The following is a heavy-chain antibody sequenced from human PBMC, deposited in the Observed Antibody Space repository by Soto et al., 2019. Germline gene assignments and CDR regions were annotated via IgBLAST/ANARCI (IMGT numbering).Heavy chain of an antibody. J-gene: IGHJ6*03. CDR1: GYTFTSYD. Sequence: ASVKVSCKASGYTFTSYDINWVRQATGQGLEWMGWMNPNSGNTGYAQKFQGRVTMTRNTSISTAYMELSSLRSEDTAVYYCARGTYYDFWSGYPYYYYYMDVWGKGTTVTVSS. CDR2: MNPNSGNT. V-gene: IGHV1-8*01. D-gene: IGHD3-3*01. CDR3: ARGTYYDFWSGYPYYYYYMDV.